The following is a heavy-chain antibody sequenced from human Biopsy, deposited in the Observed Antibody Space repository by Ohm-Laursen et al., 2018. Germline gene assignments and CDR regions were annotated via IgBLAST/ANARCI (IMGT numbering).Heavy chain of an antibody. D-gene: IGHD6-13*01. V-gene: IGHV3-9*01. CDR3: AKDRYPSSWHYYYGMDV. CDR2: ISWNSDSI. CDR1: GFSFDNHV. Sequence: RSLRLSCAASGFSFDNHVMHWVRQAPGKGLEWVSGISWNSDSIGYADSVKGRLTISRDNAKNSLYLQMNSLRSEDTALYYCAKDRYPSSWHYYYGMDVWGQGTTVTVSS. J-gene: IGHJ6*02.